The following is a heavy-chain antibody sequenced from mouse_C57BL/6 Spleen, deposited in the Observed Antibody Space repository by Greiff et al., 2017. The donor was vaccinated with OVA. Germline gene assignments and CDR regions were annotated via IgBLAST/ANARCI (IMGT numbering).Heavy chain of an antibody. CDR3: ARSVYYYGSSGYFDV. Sequence: QVQLQQPGAELVKPGASVKLSCKASGYTFTSYWMHWVKQRPGQGLEWIGMIHPNSGSTNYNEKFKSKAALTVDKSSSTAYMQLSSLTSEDSAVYYCARSVYYYGSSGYFDVWGTGTTVTVSS. CDR2: IHPNSGST. V-gene: IGHV1-64*01. J-gene: IGHJ1*03. CDR1: GYTFTSYW. D-gene: IGHD1-1*01.